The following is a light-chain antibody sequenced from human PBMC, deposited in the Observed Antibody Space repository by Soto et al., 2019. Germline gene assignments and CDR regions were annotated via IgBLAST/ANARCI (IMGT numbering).Light chain of an antibody. CDR3: QSYDTSLSGVI. V-gene: IGLV1-40*01. CDR2: ADN. Sequence: QSVLTQTPSVSGAPGQNITMSCTGSSSNIGAGYDVHWYQQIPGAAPRLLISADNNRPSGVPDRFSASKSGTSASLAITGLQAEDEANYYCQSYDTSLSGVIFGAGTKLTVL. CDR1: SSNIGAGYD. J-gene: IGLJ2*01.